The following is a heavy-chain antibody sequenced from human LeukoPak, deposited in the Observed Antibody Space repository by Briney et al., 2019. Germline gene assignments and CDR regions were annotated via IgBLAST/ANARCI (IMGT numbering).Heavy chain of an antibody. CDR1: GFTFSDYY. V-gene: IGHV3-11*01. CDR3: AKDRALWFGEFDIGYYMDV. J-gene: IGHJ6*03. Sequence: GGSLRLSCAASGFTFSDYYMSWIRQAPGKGLEWVSYISSSGSTIYYADSVKGRFTISRDNSKNTLYLQMNSLRAEDTAVYYCAKDRALWFGEFDIGYYMDVWGKGTTVTVSS. D-gene: IGHD3-10*01. CDR2: ISSSGSTI.